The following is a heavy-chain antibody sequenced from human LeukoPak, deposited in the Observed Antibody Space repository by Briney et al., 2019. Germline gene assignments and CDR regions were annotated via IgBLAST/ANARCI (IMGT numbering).Heavy chain of an antibody. J-gene: IGHJ6*02. CDR3: ARDYSSSWTVLYYYYGMDV. D-gene: IGHD6-13*01. CDR1: GYTFTSYY. CDR2: INPSGGST. V-gene: IGHV1-46*01. Sequence: ASVTVSCTASGYTFTSYYMHWVRQAPGQGLEWMGIINPSGGSTSYAQKFQGRVTMTRDTSTSTVYMELSSLRSEDTAVYYCARDYSSSWTVLYYYYGMDVWGQGTTVTVSS.